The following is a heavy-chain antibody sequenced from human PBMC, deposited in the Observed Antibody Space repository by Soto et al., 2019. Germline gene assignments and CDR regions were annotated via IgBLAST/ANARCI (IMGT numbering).Heavy chain of an antibody. D-gene: IGHD3-22*01. CDR2: IYYSGST. V-gene: IGHV4-31*03. Sequence: QVQLQESGPGLVKPSQTLSLTCTVSGGSISSGGYYWSWIRQHPGKGLEWIGYIYYSGSTYYNPSLKSRVTISVDTSKNQFSLKLSSVTAADTAVYYCARGGRLDYYDSSGLDYWGQGTLVTVSS. CDR1: GGSISSGGYY. CDR3: ARGGRLDYYDSSGLDY. J-gene: IGHJ4*02.